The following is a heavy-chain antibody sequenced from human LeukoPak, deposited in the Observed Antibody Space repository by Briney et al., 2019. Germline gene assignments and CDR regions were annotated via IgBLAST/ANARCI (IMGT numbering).Heavy chain of an antibody. CDR1: GFTFSSYA. CDR3: AKTRYYYGSGSAFDY. J-gene: IGHJ4*02. Sequence: GGSLRLSCAASGFTFSSYAMSWVRQAPGKGLEWVSAISGSGGSTYYADSVKRRFTISRDNSKNTLYLQMNSLRAEDTAVYYCAKTRYYYGSGSAFDYWGQGTLITVSS. V-gene: IGHV3-23*01. D-gene: IGHD3-10*01. CDR2: ISGSGGST.